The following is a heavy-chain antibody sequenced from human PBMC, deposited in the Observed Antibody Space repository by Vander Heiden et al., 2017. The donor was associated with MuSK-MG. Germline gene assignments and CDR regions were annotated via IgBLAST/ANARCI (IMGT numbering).Heavy chain of an antibody. Sequence: QVQLVQSGAEVKKPGSSVKVSCKASGGTFSSYAISWVRQAPGQGLEWMGGIIPIFGTANYAQKFQGRVTITADKSTSTAYMELSSLRSEDTAVYYCARAGPSHYDFWSGYYVGFLDIWGQGTMVTVSS. J-gene: IGHJ3*02. V-gene: IGHV1-69*06. CDR3: ARAGPSHYDFWSGYYVGFLDI. CDR1: GGTFSSYA. CDR2: IIPIFGTA. D-gene: IGHD3-3*01.